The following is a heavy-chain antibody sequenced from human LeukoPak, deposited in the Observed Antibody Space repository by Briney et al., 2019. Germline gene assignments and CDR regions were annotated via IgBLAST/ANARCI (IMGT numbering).Heavy chain of an antibody. Sequence: GGSLRLSCAASGFTFSSHTMNWVRQAPGKGLEWVSAISGSGGRTDYADAVKGRFTISRDNARNTLYLQMKSLRGEDTAVYYCVRDTGVSAYNDYWGQRTLVTVSS. J-gene: IGHJ4*02. CDR3: VRDTGVSAYNDY. D-gene: IGHD1-1*01. CDR1: GFTFSSHT. V-gene: IGHV3-23*01. CDR2: ISGSGGRT.